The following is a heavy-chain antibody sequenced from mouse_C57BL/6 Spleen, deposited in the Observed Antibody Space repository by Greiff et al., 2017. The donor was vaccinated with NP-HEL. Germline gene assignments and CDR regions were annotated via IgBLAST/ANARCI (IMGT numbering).Heavy chain of an antibody. Sequence: EVKLVESGGGLVKPGGSLKLSCAASGFTFSDYGMHWVRQAPEKGLEWVAYISSGSSTIYYADTVKGRFTISRDNAKNTLFLQMTSLRSEDTAMYYCARPGITFYYFDYWGQGTTLTVSS. V-gene: IGHV5-17*01. CDR2: ISSGSSTI. CDR1: GFTFSDYG. D-gene: IGHD1-1*01. J-gene: IGHJ2*01. CDR3: ARPGITFYYFDY.